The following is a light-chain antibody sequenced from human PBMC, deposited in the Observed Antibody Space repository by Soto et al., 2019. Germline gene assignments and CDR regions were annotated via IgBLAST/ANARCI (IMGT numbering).Light chain of an antibody. V-gene: IGKV1-5*01. CDR2: DVS. J-gene: IGKJ1*01. CDR3: QQYHRYST. CDR1: QDISSW. Sequence: DIQMTQSPSSVSASVGDRVTITCRASQDISSWLAWYQQKPGKAPKLLIYDVSTLDSGVPSRFSGSASGTEFTLTISXLESDDFATYYCQQYHRYSTFGQGTKVDTK.